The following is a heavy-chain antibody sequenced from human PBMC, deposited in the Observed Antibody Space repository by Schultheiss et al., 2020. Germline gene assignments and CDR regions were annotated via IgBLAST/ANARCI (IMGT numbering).Heavy chain of an antibody. CDR1: GYTFTSYA. V-gene: IGHV1-3*01. D-gene: IGHD6-19*01. CDR3: ARGPVAVAGYYYYGMDV. J-gene: IGHJ6*02. Sequence: ASVKVSCKASGYTFTSYAMHWVRQAPGQRLEWMGWINAGNGNTNYAQKLQGRVTMTTDTSTSTAYMELSSLRSEDTAVYYCARGPVAVAGYYYYGMDVWGQGTTVTVSS. CDR2: INAGNGNT.